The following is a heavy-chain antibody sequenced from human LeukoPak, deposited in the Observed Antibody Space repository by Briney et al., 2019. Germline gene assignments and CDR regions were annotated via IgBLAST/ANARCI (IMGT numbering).Heavy chain of an antibody. V-gene: IGHV3-30-3*01. J-gene: IGHJ4*02. CDR1: GFTFNDYA. D-gene: IGHD2-21*01. CDR3: ARDFFPVVDSTWYEIGY. Sequence: GRSLRLSCAASGFTFNDYAMYWVRQAPGKGLEWVTLISYDGYDKSYADSVRGRFTISRDNSRNTLYLQMDSLRSEDTAVYYCARDFFPVVDSTWYEIGYWGQGTLVTVSS. CDR2: ISYDGYDK.